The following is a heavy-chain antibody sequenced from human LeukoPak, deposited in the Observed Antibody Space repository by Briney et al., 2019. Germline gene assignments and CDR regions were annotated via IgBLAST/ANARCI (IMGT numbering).Heavy chain of an antibody. D-gene: IGHD2/OR15-2a*01. J-gene: IGHJ6*02. CDR3: NRGSYYIGMDV. V-gene: IGHV3-23*01. CDR1: GFTFTNYG. Sequence: GGSLRLSCAASGFTFTNYGMSWVRQAPGKGLEWVSGIRISGGSTFYADSVKGRFTISGDSSKRTLYLQMNSLRVEDTAVYYCNRGSYYIGMDVWGQGTTVTVSS. CDR2: IRISGGST.